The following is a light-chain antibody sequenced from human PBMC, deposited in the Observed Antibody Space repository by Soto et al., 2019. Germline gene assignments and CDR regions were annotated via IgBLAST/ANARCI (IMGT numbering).Light chain of an antibody. V-gene: IGKV3-15*01. CDR3: QQYNNWLPYT. J-gene: IGKJ2*01. CDR2: GAS. CDR1: QSVSSN. Sequence: EIVMTQSPATLSVSPGERATLSCRASQSVSSNLAWYQQKPGQAPRLLIYGASTMATGIPARFSGSGSGTEFTLTISSLQSEDFAVYYCQQYNNWLPYTFGQGTKLEIK.